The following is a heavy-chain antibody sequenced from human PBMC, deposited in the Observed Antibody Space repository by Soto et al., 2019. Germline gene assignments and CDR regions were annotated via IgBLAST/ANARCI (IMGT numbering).Heavy chain of an antibody. CDR3: ASRPMVRGVTQYYYYYGMDV. V-gene: IGHV4-61*01. J-gene: IGHJ6*02. CDR1: GGSVSSGSYY. D-gene: IGHD3-10*01. Sequence: SETLSLTCTVSGGSVSSGSYYWSWIRQPPGKGLEWIGYIYYSGSTNYNPSLKSRVTISVDTSKNQFSLKLISVTAADTAVYYCASRPMVRGVTQYYYYYGMDVWGQGTTVTVSS. CDR2: IYYSGST.